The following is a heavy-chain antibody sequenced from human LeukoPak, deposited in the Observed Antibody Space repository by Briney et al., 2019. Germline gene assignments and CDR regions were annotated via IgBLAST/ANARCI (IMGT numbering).Heavy chain of an antibody. CDR1: GFTFSTYW. CDR2: IKQDGSEK. D-gene: IGHD4-17*01. J-gene: IGHJ4*02. V-gene: IGHV3-7*01. CDR3: ARDMATVTTPGTDY. Sequence: GGSLRLSCAASGFTFSTYWMSWVRRAPGKGLEWVANIKQDGSEKYYVDSVKGRFTFSRDNARNSLYLQMSSLRAEDTAVYYCARDMATVTTPGTDYWGQGTLVTVSS.